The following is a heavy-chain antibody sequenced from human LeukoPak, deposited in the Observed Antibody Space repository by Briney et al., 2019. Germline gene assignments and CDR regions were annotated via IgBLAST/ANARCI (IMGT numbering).Heavy chain of an antibody. J-gene: IGHJ6*02. CDR3: ANTVVRGVASMDV. CDR2: ISGGGTTT. Sequence: GGSLRLSCAASGFTFSSYVMGWVRQAPGKGLEWVSAISGGGTTTYYADAVKGRFTISRDNSRNTLYLQMHSLGAEDTAVYYCANTVVRGVASMDVWGQGTTVTVS. CDR1: GFTFSSYV. D-gene: IGHD3-10*01. V-gene: IGHV3-23*01.